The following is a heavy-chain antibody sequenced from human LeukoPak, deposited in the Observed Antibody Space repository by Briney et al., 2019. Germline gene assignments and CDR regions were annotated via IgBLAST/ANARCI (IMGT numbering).Heavy chain of an antibody. CDR3: AREGEMATPDAFDI. J-gene: IGHJ3*02. D-gene: IGHD5-24*01. CDR2: IYYTGST. V-gene: IGHV4-39*07. CDR1: GGSISSSSYY. Sequence: SETLSLTCTVSGGSISSSSYYWGWIRQPPGKGLEWVGNIYYTGSTYYNPSLKSRVTISVDTSKNQFSLKLSSVTAADTAVYYCAREGEMATPDAFDIWGQGTMVTVSS.